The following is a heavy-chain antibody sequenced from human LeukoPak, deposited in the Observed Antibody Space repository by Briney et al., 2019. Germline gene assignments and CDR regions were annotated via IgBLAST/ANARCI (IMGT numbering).Heavy chain of an antibody. CDR3: ATGGLNDYGDSSTFDY. D-gene: IGHD4-17*01. J-gene: IGHJ4*02. V-gene: IGHV4-4*07. Sequence: SETLSLTCTVSGGSISSYYWSWIRQPAGKGLEWIGRIYTSGSTNYNPSLKSRVTMSADTSKNQFSLKLSSVTAADTAVYYCATGGLNDYGDSSTFDYWGQGTLVTVSS. CDR2: IYTSGST. CDR1: GGSISSYY.